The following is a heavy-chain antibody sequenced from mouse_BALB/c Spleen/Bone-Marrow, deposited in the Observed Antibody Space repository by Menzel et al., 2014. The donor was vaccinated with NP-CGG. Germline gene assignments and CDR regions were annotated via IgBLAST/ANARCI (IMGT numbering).Heavy chain of an antibody. V-gene: IGHV2-5-1*01. J-gene: IGHJ3*01. CDR3: AKGHYGSSPFAY. Sequence: VKLVESGPSLVQPSQSLSITCTVSGFSLTNYGIYWVRQSPGKGLEWLGVIWRGGTTDYNAAFMSRLSITKDNSKSQVFFKMNSLQADDTAIYYCAKGHYGSSPFAYWGQGTRVTVSA. CDR1: GFSLTNYG. D-gene: IGHD1-1*01. CDR2: IWRGGTT.